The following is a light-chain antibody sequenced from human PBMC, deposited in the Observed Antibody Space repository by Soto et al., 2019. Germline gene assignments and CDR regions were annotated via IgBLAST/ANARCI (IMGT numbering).Light chain of an antibody. V-gene: IGLV2-14*01. CDR3: SSYTSSSPWV. CDR1: SSDVGGYNY. CDR2: EVS. Sequence: QSALTQPASVSGSPGQSITISCTGTSSDVGGYNYVSWYQQHPGKAPKLMIYEVSNRPSGVSNRFSGSKSGNTASLTISGLQAEDGADYYSSSYTSSSPWVFGGGTKLTVL. J-gene: IGLJ3*02.